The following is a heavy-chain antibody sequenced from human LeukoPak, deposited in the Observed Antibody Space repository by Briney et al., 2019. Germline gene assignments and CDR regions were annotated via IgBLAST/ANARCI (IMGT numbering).Heavy chain of an antibody. D-gene: IGHD6-19*01. Sequence: SETLSLTCTVSGASIRSYYWNWIRQPPGKGLEWIGDIYYSGSTNYNPSLKSRVTISVDTSKNQFSLKLSSVTAADTAVYYCARHAAVEGSSGWSPLWWFDPWGQGTLVTVSS. V-gene: IGHV4-59*01. J-gene: IGHJ5*02. CDR1: GASIRSYY. CDR3: ARHAAVEGSSGWSPLWWFDP. CDR2: IYYSGST.